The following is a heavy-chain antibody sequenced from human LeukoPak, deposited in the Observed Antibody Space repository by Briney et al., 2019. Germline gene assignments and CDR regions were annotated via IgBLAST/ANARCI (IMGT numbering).Heavy chain of an antibody. J-gene: IGHJ4*02. CDR3: ARSNHADDF. CDR2: INTSGSST. D-gene: IGHD1-14*01. Sequence: PGGSLRLSCAASGSTFSDYWMHWVRQVPGEGLVWVSRINTSGSSTTYAESVKGRFTISRDNAKNTLYLQMDSLRAEDTGVYYCARSNHADDFWGQGTLVTVSS. V-gene: IGHV3-74*03. CDR1: GSTFSDYW.